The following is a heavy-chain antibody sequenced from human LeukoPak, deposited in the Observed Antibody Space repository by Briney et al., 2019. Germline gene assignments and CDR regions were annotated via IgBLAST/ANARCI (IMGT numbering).Heavy chain of an antibody. Sequence: SGPTLVNPTQTLTLTCTFSGFSLSTNGMCVSWIRQPPAKALEWLARIDWDDDKYYSTSVKTRLTISKDTSKNQVVLTMTNMDPVDTATYYCARIRTVTTHDAFDIWGQGTMVTVSS. CDR3: ARIRTVTTHDAFDI. D-gene: IGHD4-17*01. V-gene: IGHV2-70*11. CDR2: IDWDDDK. J-gene: IGHJ3*02. CDR1: GFSLSTNGMC.